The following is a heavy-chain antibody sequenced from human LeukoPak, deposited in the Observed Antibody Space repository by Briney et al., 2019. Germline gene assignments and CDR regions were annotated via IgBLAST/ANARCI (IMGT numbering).Heavy chain of an antibody. J-gene: IGHJ4*02. CDR3: ASLRGASYYYDSSGYLGY. V-gene: IGHV4-34*01. Sequence: SETLSLTCTVSGGSISSDYWSWIRQPPGKGLEWIGEINYSGSTNYKPSLKSRVTISVDTSKNQFSLKLNSVTAADTAVYYCASLRGASYYYDSSGYLGYWGRGTLVTVSS. D-gene: IGHD3-22*01. CDR1: GGSISSDY. CDR2: INYSGST.